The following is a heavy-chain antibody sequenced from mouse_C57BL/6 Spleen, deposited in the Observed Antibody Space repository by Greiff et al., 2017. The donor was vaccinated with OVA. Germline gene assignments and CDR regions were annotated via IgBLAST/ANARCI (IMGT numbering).Heavy chain of an antibody. V-gene: IGHV14-3*01. CDR2: IDPANGNT. CDR1: GFNIKNTY. J-gene: IGHJ2*01. CDR3: AAISLRGTVVARDY. D-gene: IGHD1-1*01. Sequence: EVQLKQSVAELVRPGASVKLSCTASGFNIKNTYMHWVKQRPEQGLEWIGRIDPANGNTKYAPKFQGKATITADTSSNTAYLQLSSLTSEDTAILYCAAISLRGTVVARDYWGQGTTLTVSS.